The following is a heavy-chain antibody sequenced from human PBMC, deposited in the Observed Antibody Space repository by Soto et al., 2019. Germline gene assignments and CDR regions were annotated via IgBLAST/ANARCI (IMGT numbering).Heavy chain of an antibody. V-gene: IGHV3-7*05. J-gene: IGHJ6*02. CDR2: IKQDGSEK. D-gene: IGHD5-12*01. CDR3: ARLGGTPVATIYYYYSYGIYV. CDR1: GFTFSSYW. Sequence: EVQLVESGGGLVQPGGSLRLSCAASGFTFSSYWMSWVRQAPGKGLEWVANIKQDGSEKYYVDSVKGRFTISRDNAKTSLYLQMNSLRAEDTAVYYCARLGGTPVATIYYYYSYGIYVCGQGTTVTVSS.